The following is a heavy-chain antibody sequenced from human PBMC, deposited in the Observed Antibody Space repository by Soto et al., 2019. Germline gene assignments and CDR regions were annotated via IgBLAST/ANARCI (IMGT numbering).Heavy chain of an antibody. V-gene: IGHV4-31*03. CDR1: GGSISSGGYY. CDR3: ARVYSSSSYYYYYMDV. Sequence: SETLSLTCTVSGGSISSGGYYWSWIRQHPGKGLEWIGYIYYSGSTYYNPSLKSRVTISVDTSKNQFSLKLSSVTAADTAVYYCARVYSSSSYYYYYMDVSGKGTTVTVSS. J-gene: IGHJ6*03. D-gene: IGHD6-6*01. CDR2: IYYSGST.